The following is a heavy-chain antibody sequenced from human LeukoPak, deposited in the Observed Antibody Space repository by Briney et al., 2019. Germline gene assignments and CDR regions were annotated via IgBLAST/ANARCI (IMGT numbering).Heavy chain of an antibody. J-gene: IGHJ6*03. CDR1: GGTFSSYA. V-gene: IGHV1-69*05. D-gene: IGHD2-2*02. CDR3: ASSPIVVVPAAILEGNYYYYMDV. CDR2: IIPTFGTA. Sequence: SVKVSCKASGGTFSSYAISWVRQAPGQGLEWMGGIIPTFGTANYAQKFQGRVTITTDESTSTAYMELSSLRSEDTAVYYCASSPIVVVPAAILEGNYYYYMDVWGKGTTVTVSS.